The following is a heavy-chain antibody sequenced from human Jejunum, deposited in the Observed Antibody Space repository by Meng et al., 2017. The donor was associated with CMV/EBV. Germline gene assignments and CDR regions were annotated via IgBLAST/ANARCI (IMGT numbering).Heavy chain of an antibody. V-gene: IGHV3-11*01. J-gene: IGHJ6*02. CDR3: ARTLYYDILTGYYAPYYYYGMDV. D-gene: IGHD3-9*01. CDR2: ISTAGESV. Sequence: MTWSRQAPGKGLAWVSYISTAGESVYYADSVTGRFTISRDNAKNSVYLQMNSLRAEDTAVYYCARTLYYDILTGYYAPYYYYGMDVWGQGTTVTVSS.